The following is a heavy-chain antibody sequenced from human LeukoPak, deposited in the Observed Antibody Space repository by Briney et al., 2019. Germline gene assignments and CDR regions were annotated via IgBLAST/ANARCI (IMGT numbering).Heavy chain of an antibody. D-gene: IGHD2-2*01. V-gene: IGHV3-23*01. CDR3: AKGLLIVPAAIFAFDI. J-gene: IGHJ3*02. CDR2: ISGSGGST. Sequence: PGGSLRLSCAASGFTFSSYAMSWVRQAPGKGLEGVSAISGSGGSTYYADSVKGRFTISRDNSKNTLYLQMNSLRAEDTAVYYCAKGLLIVPAAIFAFDIWGQGTMVTVSS. CDR1: GFTFSSYA.